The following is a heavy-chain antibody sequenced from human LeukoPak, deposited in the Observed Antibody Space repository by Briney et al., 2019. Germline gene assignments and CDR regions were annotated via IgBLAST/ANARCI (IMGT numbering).Heavy chain of an antibody. J-gene: IGHJ4*02. CDR1: GYSFTIYW. CDR2: IYPGDSDT. D-gene: IGHD6-6*01. V-gene: IGHV5-51*01. CDR3: ARQGFGIAARLDY. Sequence: GESLKISCRGSGYSFTIYWIGWVRQMPGKGLEWMGIIYPGDSDTRYSPSFQGQVTISADKSISTAYLQWSSLKASDTAMYYCARQGFGIAARLDYWGQGTPVTVSS.